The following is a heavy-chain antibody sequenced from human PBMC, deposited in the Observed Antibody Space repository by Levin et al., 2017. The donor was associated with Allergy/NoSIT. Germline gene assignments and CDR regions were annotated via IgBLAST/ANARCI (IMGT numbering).Heavy chain of an antibody. CDR3: AREGGRDGYNPQAFDL. J-gene: IGHJ3*01. V-gene: IGHV1-46*01. Sequence: ASVKVSCKASGYTFTTYYMHWVRQAPGQGLVWLGIINPSDGSTSYVWKFQGRVTMTRDTSTSTVYMELSRLTSDDTAVYFCAREGGRDGYNPQAFDLWGQGTLVTVSS. D-gene: IGHD5-24*01. CDR1: GYTFTTYY. CDR2: INPSDGST.